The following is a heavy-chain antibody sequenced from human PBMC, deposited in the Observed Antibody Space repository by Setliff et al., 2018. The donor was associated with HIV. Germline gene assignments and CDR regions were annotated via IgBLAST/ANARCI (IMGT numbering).Heavy chain of an antibody. D-gene: IGHD5-12*01. V-gene: IGHV4-61*03. CDR3: ARAEMATIVAFDI. J-gene: IGHJ3*02. CDR2: IYYGGST. Sequence: SWVRRAPGQGLEWIGYIYYGGSTKYNPSLTSRVTISVDTPKNHFSLKLTSVTAADTAVYYCARAEMATIVAFDIWGQGTMVTVSS.